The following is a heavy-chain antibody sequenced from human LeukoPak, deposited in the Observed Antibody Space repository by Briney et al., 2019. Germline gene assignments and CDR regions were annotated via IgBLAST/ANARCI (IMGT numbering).Heavy chain of an antibody. V-gene: IGHV3-30-3*01. CDR2: ISYDGSNK. CDR1: GFTFSSYA. Sequence: GRFLRLSCAASGFTFSSYAMHWVRQAPGKGLEWVAVISYDGSNKYYADSVKGRFTISRDNSKNTLYLQMDSLRAEDTAVYYCARDNREQQLVPPTFDYWGQGTLVTVSS. J-gene: IGHJ4*02. D-gene: IGHD6-13*01. CDR3: ARDNREQQLVPPTFDY.